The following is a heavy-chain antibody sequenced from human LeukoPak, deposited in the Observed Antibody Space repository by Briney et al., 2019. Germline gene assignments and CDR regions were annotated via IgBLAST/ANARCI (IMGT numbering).Heavy chain of an antibody. CDR1: GGSFSGYY. J-gene: IGHJ4*02. CDR3: ARTGSDY. D-gene: IGHD1-26*01. Sequence: SETLSLTCAVYGGSFSGYYWSWIRQPPGKGLEWIGEINHSGSTNYNPSLKSRVTISVDTSKNQFSLKLSSVTAADTAVYYCARTGSDYWGQGTLVTVSS. V-gene: IGHV4-34*01. CDR2: INHSGST.